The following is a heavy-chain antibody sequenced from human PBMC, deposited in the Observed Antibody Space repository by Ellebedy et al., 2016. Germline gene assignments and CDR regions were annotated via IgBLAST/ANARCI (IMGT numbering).Heavy chain of an antibody. Sequence: GGSLRLXCAASGFTFSSYSMIWVRQAPGKGLEWVANINQHGSEKYYVDSVKGRFTISRDNAKNSLYLQMDSLRAEDTAVYYCARDLVTMALRFYYFGMDVWGQGTTVTVSS. CDR3: ARDLVTMALRFYYFGMDV. CDR1: GFTFSSYS. D-gene: IGHD3-10*01. CDR2: INQHGSEK. V-gene: IGHV3-7*01. J-gene: IGHJ6*02.